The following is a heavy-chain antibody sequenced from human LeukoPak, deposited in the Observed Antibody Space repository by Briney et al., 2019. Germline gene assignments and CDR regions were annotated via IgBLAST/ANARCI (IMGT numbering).Heavy chain of an antibody. V-gene: IGHV4-4*07. CDR2: FYTSGST. Sequence: SETLSLTCTVAGGSISSYYWSWIRQPAGKGLEGIGRFYTSGSTDYNPSLKSRVTISIDTSKNQFSLKLSSVTAADTAVYYCAREGEYSNRLDPWGQGTLVTVSS. CDR3: AREGEYSNRLDP. D-gene: IGHD4-11*01. J-gene: IGHJ5*02. CDR1: GGSISSYY.